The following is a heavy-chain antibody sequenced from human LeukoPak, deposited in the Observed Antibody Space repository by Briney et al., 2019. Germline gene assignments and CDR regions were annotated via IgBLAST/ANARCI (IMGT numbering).Heavy chain of an antibody. D-gene: IGHD3-10*02. CDR3: ARQYFLILSLYYFDY. J-gene: IGHJ4*02. CDR1: GGSISSSSYY. Sequence: SETLSLTCTVSGGSISSSSYYWGWIRQPPGKGLECIGSIYYSGSTYYNPSLKSRVTISVDTSKNQFSLKLSSVTAADTALYYCARQYFLILSLYYFDYWGQGTLVTVSS. CDR2: IYYSGST. V-gene: IGHV4-39*01.